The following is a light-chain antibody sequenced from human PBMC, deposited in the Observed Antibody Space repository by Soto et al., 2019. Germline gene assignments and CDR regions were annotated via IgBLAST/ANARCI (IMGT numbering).Light chain of an antibody. CDR3: QQYENYWT. V-gene: IGKV1-5*01. CDR1: QTMANW. CDR2: DAS. J-gene: IGKJ1*01. Sequence: DLQMTQSPSTLSASLGDRVTITCRASQTMANWLAWYQQKPGKAPKLLIYDASNLESGVPSRFSGSGSGTEFTLTISSLQPEDFGIYYCQQYENYWTFGQGTKVDIK.